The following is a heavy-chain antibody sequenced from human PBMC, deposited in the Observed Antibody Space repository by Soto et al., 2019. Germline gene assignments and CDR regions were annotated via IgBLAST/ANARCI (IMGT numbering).Heavy chain of an antibody. CDR1: GYTFNSYG. CDR3: ARDIVHTRDKNWFDP. CDR2: ISAYNGDT. V-gene: IGHV1-18*01. D-gene: IGHD5-12*01. Sequence: ASVKVSCKASGYTFNSYGITWVRQAPGQGLEWMGWISAYNGDTNYAQNFRGRVTMTTDTSTSTAYMELRSLRSDDTAMYYCARDIVHTRDKNWFDPWGQGTQVTVSS. J-gene: IGHJ5*02.